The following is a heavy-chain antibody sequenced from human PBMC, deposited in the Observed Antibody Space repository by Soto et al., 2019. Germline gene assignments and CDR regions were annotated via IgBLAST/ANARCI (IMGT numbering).Heavy chain of an antibody. D-gene: IGHD3-10*01. CDR3: ARIRAGVLDV. J-gene: IGHJ6*04. Sequence: GGSLRLPCAASGFTFTSYSMNWVRQAPGKGLEWVSSISSPGDYIYYADSVKGRFTISRDNAKNSLYLQMNSLRDEDTALYYCARIRAGVLDVWGKGTTVTVSS. CDR2: ISSPGDYI. CDR1: GFTFTSYS. V-gene: IGHV3-21*01.